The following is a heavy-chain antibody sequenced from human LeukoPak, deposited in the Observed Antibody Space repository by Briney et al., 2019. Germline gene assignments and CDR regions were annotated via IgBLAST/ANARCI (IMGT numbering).Heavy chain of an antibody. CDR1: GYTLTELS. D-gene: IGHD2-2*02. J-gene: IGHJ3*02. CDR2: FDPEDGET. V-gene: IGHV1-24*01. CDR3: ATGIPVPAAIKKDAFDI. Sequence: ASVKVSCKVSGYTLTELSMHWVRQAPGKGLEWMGGFDPEDGETIYAQKFQGRVTMTEDTSTDTAYMELSSLRSEDTAVYYCATGIPVPAAIKKDAFDIWGQGTMVTVSS.